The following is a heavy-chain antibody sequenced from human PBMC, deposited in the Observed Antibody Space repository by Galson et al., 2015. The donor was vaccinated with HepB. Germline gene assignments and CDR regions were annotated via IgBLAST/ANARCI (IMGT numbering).Heavy chain of an antibody. CDR3: ARMLTGSHAFDI. Sequence: PALVKPTQTLTLTCSFSGFSLTTSGVCVSWIRQPPGKALEWLALIDWDDDKYYSTSLKTRLTISKDTSRNQVVLTVTNMDPVDTATYYCARMLTGSHAFDIWGQGTMVTVSS. V-gene: IGHV2-70*01. CDR2: IDWDDDK. CDR1: GFSLTTSGVC. J-gene: IGHJ3*02. D-gene: IGHD2-8*02.